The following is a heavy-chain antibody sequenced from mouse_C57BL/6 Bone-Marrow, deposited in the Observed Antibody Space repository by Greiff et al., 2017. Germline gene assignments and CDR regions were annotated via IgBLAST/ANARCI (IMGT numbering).Heavy chain of an antibody. J-gene: IGHJ2*01. V-gene: IGHV1-81*01. CDR2: IYPRSGNT. CDR3: ARKGAKFITTVALDY. D-gene: IGHD1-1*01. Sequence: QVQLQQSGAELARPGASVKLSCKASGYTFTCYGISWVKQRTGQGLEWIGEIYPRSGNTYYNEKFEGKATLTAEKSSSTAYRELRSLTSEDSAVYFCARKGAKFITTVALDYWGQGTTLTVSS. CDR1: GYTFTCYG.